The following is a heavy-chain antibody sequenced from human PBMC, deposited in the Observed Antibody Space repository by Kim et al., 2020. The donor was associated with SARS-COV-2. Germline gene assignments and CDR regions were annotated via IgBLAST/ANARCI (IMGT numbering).Heavy chain of an antibody. D-gene: IGHD3-10*01. Sequence: SETLSLTCTVSGGSISSSSYYWGWIRQPPGKGLEWIGSIYYSGSTYYNPSLKSRVTISVDTSKNQFSLKLSSVTAADTAVYYCARHGTAAWYYYGSGRPNWFDPWGQGTLVTVSS. CDR3: ARHGTAAWYYYGSGRPNWFDP. V-gene: IGHV4-39*01. CDR1: GGSISSSSYY. J-gene: IGHJ5*02. CDR2: IYYSGST.